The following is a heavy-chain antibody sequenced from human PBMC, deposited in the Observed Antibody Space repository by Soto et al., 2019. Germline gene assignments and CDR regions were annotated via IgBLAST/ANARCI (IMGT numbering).Heavy chain of an antibody. V-gene: IGHV4-59*01. CDR2: LYYNGSA. D-gene: IGHD2-15*01. CDR1: GGSISSYY. J-gene: IGHJ5*02. CDR3: ARGIVVVVAATKTNWFDP. Sequence: PSETLSLTSTVSGGSISSYYWSWIRQPPGKGLEWIGYLYYNGSANYNPSLKSRVTISLDTSKNQFSLKLNSVTAADTAVYYCARGIVVVVAATKTNWFDPWGQGTLVTVSS.